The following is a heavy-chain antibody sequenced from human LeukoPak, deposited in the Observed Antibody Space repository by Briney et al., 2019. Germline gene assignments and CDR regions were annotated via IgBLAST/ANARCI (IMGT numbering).Heavy chain of an antibody. CDR1: GGSISSSNW. CDR3: AGVFRMTAVVMGFDY. V-gene: IGHV4-4*02. J-gene: IGHJ4*02. CDR2: IYHSGST. Sequence: PSGTLSLTCAVSGGSISSSNWWSWVRPPPGKGLGWIGEIYHSGSTNYNPSLKSRVTISVDTSKNQFSLKLSSVSAADTAVYYCAGVFRMTAVVMGFDYWGQGTLVTVSS. D-gene: IGHD4-23*01.